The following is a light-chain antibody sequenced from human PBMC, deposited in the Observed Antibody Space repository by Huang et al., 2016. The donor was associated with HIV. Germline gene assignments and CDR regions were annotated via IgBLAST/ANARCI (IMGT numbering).Light chain of an antibody. CDR2: GAS. V-gene: IGKV3-20*01. J-gene: IGKJ1*01. CDR1: QTLSSNY. Sequence: EGVLTQSPGTLSLSPGEGATLSCRASQTLSSNYLAWYQQRPDQAPRLLIYGASTRAPGIPDRFSGSGSGTDFTLTITRLEPEDFAVYYCHQYGGSPWTFGQGTKVEIK. CDR3: HQYGGSPWT.